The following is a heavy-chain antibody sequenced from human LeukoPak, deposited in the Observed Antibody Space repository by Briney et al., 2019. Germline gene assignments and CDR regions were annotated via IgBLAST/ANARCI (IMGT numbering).Heavy chain of an antibody. CDR1: GFTFSSYA. J-gene: IGHJ4*02. D-gene: IGHD5-24*01. CDR3: AKDTVGDGYNWFFDY. CDR2: ISGSGGST. Sequence: GGSLRLSCAASGFTFSSYAMSWVRQAPGKGLEWVSAISGSGGSTYYADSVKGRFTISRDNSKNTLYLHMTSLRAEDTAVYYCAKDTVGDGYNWFFDYWGQGTLVTVSS. V-gene: IGHV3-23*01.